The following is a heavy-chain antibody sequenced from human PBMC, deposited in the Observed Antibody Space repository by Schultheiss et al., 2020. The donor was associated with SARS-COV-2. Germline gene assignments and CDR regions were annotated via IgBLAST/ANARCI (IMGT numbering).Heavy chain of an antibody. CDR2: MYTTGDA. D-gene: IGHD5-24*01. V-gene: IGHV4-59*01. CDR1: GGSISGYY. CDR3: AREPQMATIRGWFDP. Sequence: GSLRLSCTVSGGSISGYYWTWIRQPPGKAMEWIGYMYTTGDANYNPSLKSRVTMSLDTSKNQFSLKLSSVTAADTAVYYCAREPQMATIRGWFDPWGQGTLVTVSS. J-gene: IGHJ5*02.